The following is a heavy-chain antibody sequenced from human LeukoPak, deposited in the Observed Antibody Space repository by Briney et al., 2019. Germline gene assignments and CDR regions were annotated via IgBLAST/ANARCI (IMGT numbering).Heavy chain of an antibody. CDR1: GGSISSSSYY. CDR2: IYYSGST. CDR3: ARDLNPFYGDYGVDY. Sequence: SETLSLTCTVSGGSISSSSYYWGWIRQPPGKGLEWIGSIYYSGSTYYNPSLKSRVTISVDTSKNQFSLKLSSVTAADTAVYYCARDLNPFYGDYGVDYWGQGTLVTVSS. V-gene: IGHV4-39*02. D-gene: IGHD4-17*01. J-gene: IGHJ4*02.